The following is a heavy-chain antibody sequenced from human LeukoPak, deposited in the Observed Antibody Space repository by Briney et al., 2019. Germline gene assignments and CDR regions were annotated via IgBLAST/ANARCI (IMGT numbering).Heavy chain of an antibody. CDR3: AKRLSSGWYYFDY. V-gene: IGHV3-23*01. Sequence: GGSLRLSCAASGFTFSSYGMSWVRQASGKGLEWVTAISGSGDSTNYANSVKGRFTISRGNSKNTLFLQMNSLRAEDTAVYYCAKRLSSGWYYFDYWGQGTLVTVSS. CDR2: ISGSGDST. CDR1: GFTFSSYG. D-gene: IGHD6-19*01. J-gene: IGHJ4*02.